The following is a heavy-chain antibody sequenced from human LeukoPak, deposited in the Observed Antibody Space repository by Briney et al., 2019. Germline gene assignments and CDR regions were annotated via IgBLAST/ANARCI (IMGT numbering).Heavy chain of an antibody. CDR1: GYTFTSYG. J-gene: IGHJ4*02. CDR2: ISAYNGNT. CDR3: ARETGASDYYDSSGQFDY. Sequence: ASVKVSCKASGYTFTSYGISWVRQAPGQGLEWMGWISAYNGNTNYAQKLQGRVTMTTDTSTSTAYMELRSLRSDDTAVYYCARETGASDYYDSSGQFDYWGQGTLVTVSS. D-gene: IGHD3-22*01. V-gene: IGHV1-18*01.